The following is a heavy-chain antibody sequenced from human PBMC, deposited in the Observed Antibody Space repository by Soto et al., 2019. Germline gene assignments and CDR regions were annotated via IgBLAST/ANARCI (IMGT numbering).Heavy chain of an antibody. CDR3: ARVFNQQLADY. V-gene: IGHV3-7*03. Sequence: EVQLVESGGGLVQPGGSLRLSCAASGFTFSSYWMSWVRQAPGKGLEWVANIKQDGSEKYYVDSEKGRFTISRDNAKNSLYLQMNSLRAEDTAVYYCARVFNQQLADYWGQGTLVTVSS. CDR2: IKQDGSEK. D-gene: IGHD6-13*01. CDR1: GFTFSSYW. J-gene: IGHJ4*02.